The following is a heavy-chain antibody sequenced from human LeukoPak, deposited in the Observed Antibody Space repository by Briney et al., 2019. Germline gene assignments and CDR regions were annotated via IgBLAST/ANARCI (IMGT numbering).Heavy chain of an antibody. J-gene: IGHJ6*02. CDR3: ARECGYSYGSADDCMHYYGMDV. Sequence: ASMKVSCKASGYTFTSYYMHWVRQAPGQGLEWMGIINPSGGSTSYAQKFQGRVTMTRDTSTSTVYMELSSLRSEDTAVYYCARECGYSYGSADDCMHYYGMDVWGQGTTVTVSS. V-gene: IGHV1-46*01. D-gene: IGHD5-18*01. CDR1: GYTFTSYY. CDR2: INPSGGST.